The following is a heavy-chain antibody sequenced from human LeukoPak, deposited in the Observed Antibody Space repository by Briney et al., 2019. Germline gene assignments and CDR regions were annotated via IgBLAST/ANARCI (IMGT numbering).Heavy chain of an antibody. V-gene: IGHV3-7*01. J-gene: IGHJ4*02. CDR1: GFTFSSYW. CDR3: ARDESTMVRTPDY. CDR2: IKQDGSEK. Sequence: GGSLRLSCAASGFTFSSYWMSWVRQAPGKGLEWVANIKQDGSEKYYVDSVKGRFTISRNNADNSMYLQMNSLRAEDTAVYYCARDESTMVRTPDYWGQGTLVTVSS. D-gene: IGHD3-10*01.